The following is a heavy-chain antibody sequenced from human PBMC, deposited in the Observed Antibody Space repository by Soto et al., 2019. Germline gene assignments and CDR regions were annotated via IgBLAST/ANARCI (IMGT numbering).Heavy chain of an antibody. J-gene: IGHJ4*02. CDR1: GVSISNTDW. D-gene: IGHD6-13*01. CDR3: AIPGAGDFDY. Sequence: PSETLSLTCAVSGVSISNTDWWSWVRQRPGKGLEWIGEIYHSGTTNCDPSLKSRVTISLDKSKSQFSLKLTSVTAADTAVYYCAIPGAGDFDYWGQGTLVTVSS. V-gene: IGHV4-4*02. CDR2: IYHSGTT.